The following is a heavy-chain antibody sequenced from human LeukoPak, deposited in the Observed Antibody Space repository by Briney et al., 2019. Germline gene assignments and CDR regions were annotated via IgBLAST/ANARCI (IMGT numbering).Heavy chain of an antibody. V-gene: IGHV3-23*01. CDR2: ISGSGGST. CDR1: GFTFSSYA. D-gene: IGHD6-19*01. Sequence: SGGSLRLSCAASGFTFSSYAMSWVRQAPGKGLEWVSAISGSGGSTYYADSVKGRFTISRDNSKNTLYLQMNSLRAEDTAVYYCARGSVAALGLVNDYWGQGTLVTVSS. J-gene: IGHJ4*02. CDR3: ARGSVAALGLVNDY.